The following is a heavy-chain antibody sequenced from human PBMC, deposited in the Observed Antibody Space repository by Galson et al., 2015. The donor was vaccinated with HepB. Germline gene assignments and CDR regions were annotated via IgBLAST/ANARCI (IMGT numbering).Heavy chain of an antibody. D-gene: IGHD2-2*01. CDR1: GFTFSSYA. Sequence: SLRLSCAASGFTFSSYAMHWVRQAPGKGLEWVAVISYDGSNKYYADSVKGRFTISRDNSKNTLYLQMNSLRAEDTAVYYCARPGCSSTSCLGDYWGQGTLVTVSS. CDR2: ISYDGSNK. V-gene: IGHV3-30-3*01. CDR3: ARPGCSSTSCLGDY. J-gene: IGHJ4*02.